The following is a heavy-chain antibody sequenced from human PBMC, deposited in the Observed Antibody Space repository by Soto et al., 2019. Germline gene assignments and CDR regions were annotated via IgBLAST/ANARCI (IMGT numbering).Heavy chain of an antibody. V-gene: IGHV3-23*01. Sequence: GGSLRLSCAASGFTFRTFTMNWVRQAPGKGLEWVSGIIGGDGDKFYSDSVKGRLTISRDNSKDMLFLQMSSLRVDDTAVYYCAKDRDPDGIWTFDSWGQGTLVTVSS. J-gene: IGHJ5*01. CDR1: GFTFRTFT. CDR3: AKDRDPDGIWTFDS. CDR2: IIGGDGDK. D-gene: IGHD3-9*01.